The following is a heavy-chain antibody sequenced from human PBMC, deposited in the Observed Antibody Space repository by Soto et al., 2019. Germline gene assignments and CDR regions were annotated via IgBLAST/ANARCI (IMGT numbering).Heavy chain of an antibody. CDR1: GYTFTTYA. CDR2: LRTYDGHT. Sequence: QVQLVQSGAEVKKPGASVKLSCKASGYTFTTYAISWVRQAPGQGLEWMGWLRTYDGHTDYAQNLQGRVTMTTDTSTNTAYMELRSLRSDDTAVYYCARDRLHTSSSFTFDYWGQGALVTVSS. J-gene: IGHJ4*02. CDR3: ARDRLHTSSSFTFDY. D-gene: IGHD6-6*01. V-gene: IGHV1-18*01.